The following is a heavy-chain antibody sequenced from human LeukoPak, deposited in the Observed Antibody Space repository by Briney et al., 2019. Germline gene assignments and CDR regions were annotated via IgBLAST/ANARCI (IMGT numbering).Heavy chain of an antibody. D-gene: IGHD3-22*01. Sequence: GGSLRLSCAASGFTFSSYAMHWVRQAPGKGLEWVSFISSDGSQKYYADSVKGRFTISRDNSKNTLFLQLNSLRIEDTAVYYCAREHGRSGYFDYWGQGTLVSVSS. CDR1: GFTFSSYA. J-gene: IGHJ4*02. V-gene: IGHV3-30*19. CDR3: AREHGRSGYFDY. CDR2: ISSDGSQK.